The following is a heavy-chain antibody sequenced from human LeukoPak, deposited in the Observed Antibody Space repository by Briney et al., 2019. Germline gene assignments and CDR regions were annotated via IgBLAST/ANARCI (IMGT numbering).Heavy chain of an antibody. V-gene: IGHV3-23*01. J-gene: IGHJ6*03. Sequence: PGGSLRLSCAASGFTFSSYAMSWVRQAPGKGLEWVSVISGSGGYTYYADSVKGRFTISRDNSKNTLYLQMKSLRAEDTAVYYCARSLWFGELRSYYYYYMDVWGKGTTVTISS. D-gene: IGHD3-10*01. CDR2: ISGSGGYT. CDR1: GFTFSSYA. CDR3: ARSLWFGELRSYYYYYMDV.